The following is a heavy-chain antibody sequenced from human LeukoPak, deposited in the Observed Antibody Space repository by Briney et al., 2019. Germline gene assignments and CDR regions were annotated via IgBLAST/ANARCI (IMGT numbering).Heavy chain of an antibody. V-gene: IGHV3-66*01. J-gene: IGHJ5*02. D-gene: IGHD2-15*01. CDR2: IYSGGST. Sequence: TGGSLRLSCAASGFTVSSNYMSWVRQAPGKGLEWVSVIYSGGSTYYADSVKGRFTISSDNSKNTLYLQMNSLRAEDTAVYYCARVGYCSGGSCYSNGWFDPWGQGTLVTVSS. CDR3: ARVGYCSGGSCYSNGWFDP. CDR1: GFTVSSNY.